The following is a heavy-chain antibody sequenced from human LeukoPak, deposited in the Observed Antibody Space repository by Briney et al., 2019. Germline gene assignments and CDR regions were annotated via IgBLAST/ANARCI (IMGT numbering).Heavy chain of an antibody. CDR2: ISYDGSNK. CDR1: GFTFSSYA. V-gene: IGHV3-30-3*01. CDR3: ARAPPLSGWYGGGDY. D-gene: IGHD6-19*01. Sequence: PGTSLRLSCAASGFTFSSYAMHWVRQAPGKGLEWVAVISYDGSNKYYADSVKGRFTISRDNSKNTLYLQMNSLRAEDTAVYYCARAPPLSGWYGGGDYWGQGTLVTVSS. J-gene: IGHJ4*02.